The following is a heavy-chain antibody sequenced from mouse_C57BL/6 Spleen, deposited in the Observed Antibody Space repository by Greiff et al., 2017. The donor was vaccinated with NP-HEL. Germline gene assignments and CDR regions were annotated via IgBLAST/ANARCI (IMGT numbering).Heavy chain of an antibody. CDR3: ARKANYGSSYSYAMDY. CDR2: IYPSDSET. D-gene: IGHD1-1*01. V-gene: IGHV1-61*01. CDR1: GYTFTSYW. J-gene: IGHJ4*01. Sequence: QVQLQQPGAELVRPGSSVKLSCKASGYTFTSYWMDWVKQRPGQGLEWIGNIYPSDSETHYNQKFKDKATLTVDKSSSTAYMQLSSLTSEDSAVYYCARKANYGSSYSYAMDYWGQGTSVTVSS.